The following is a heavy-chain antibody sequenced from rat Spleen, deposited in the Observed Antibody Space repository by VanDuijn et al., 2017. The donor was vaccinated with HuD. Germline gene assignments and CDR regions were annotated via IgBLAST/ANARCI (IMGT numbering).Heavy chain of an antibody. Sequence: QVQLKESGPGLVQPSQTLSLTCTVSGFSLTSYHVSWVRQPPGKGLEWMGGIWGDGSTNYNSALKSRLSISRDTSKSQVFLKMNSLQTEDTATYYCARGDYRGWFAYWGQGTLVTVSS. CDR3: ARGDYRGWFAY. CDR1: GFSLTSYH. J-gene: IGHJ3*01. V-gene: IGHV2-13*01. CDR2: IWGDGST. D-gene: IGHD1-11*01.